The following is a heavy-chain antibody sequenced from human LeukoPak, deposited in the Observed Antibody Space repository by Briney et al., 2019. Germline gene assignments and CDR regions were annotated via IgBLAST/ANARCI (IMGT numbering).Heavy chain of an antibody. CDR2: IKQDGSEK. V-gene: IGHV3-7*01. CDR3: ARGRSSSWAAPIRY. CDR1: GFTFSSYW. J-gene: IGHJ4*02. D-gene: IGHD6-13*01. Sequence: GGPLRLSCAASGFTFSSYWMSWVRRAPGKGLEWVANIKQDGSEKYYVDSVKGRFTISRDNAKNSLYLQMNSLRAEDTAVYYCARGRSSSWAAPIRYWGQGTLVTVSS.